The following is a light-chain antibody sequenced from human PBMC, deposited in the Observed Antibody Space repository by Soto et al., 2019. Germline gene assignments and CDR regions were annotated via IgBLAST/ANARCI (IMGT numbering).Light chain of an antibody. J-gene: IGKJ4*01. CDR3: QQYSIYPLT. CDR1: QSISSW. Sequence: DIPMTQSPSTLSASVGDRVTITCRASQSISSWLAWYQQKPGKAPKLLIYKASSLESGVPSRFSGSGSGTEFTLTISSLQPDDFATYYCQQYSIYPLTFGGGTKVEIK. V-gene: IGKV1-5*03. CDR2: KAS.